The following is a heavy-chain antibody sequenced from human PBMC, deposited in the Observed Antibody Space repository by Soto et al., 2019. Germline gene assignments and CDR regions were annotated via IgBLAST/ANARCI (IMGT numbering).Heavy chain of an antibody. CDR3: ASHYDMWSGYLSPVDY. Sequence: QVQLVESGGDLVKPGGSLRLSCAASGYTFSDYYMSWIRQAPGKGLEWISYIDTSGIKIYYADTVKGRFTITRDNAQNWLYVERNSLRDEITAVYYCASHYDMWSGYLSPVDYWGQGTLVSVSS. CDR1: GYTFSDYY. CDR2: IDTSGIKI. D-gene: IGHD3-3*01. J-gene: IGHJ4*02. V-gene: IGHV3-11*01.